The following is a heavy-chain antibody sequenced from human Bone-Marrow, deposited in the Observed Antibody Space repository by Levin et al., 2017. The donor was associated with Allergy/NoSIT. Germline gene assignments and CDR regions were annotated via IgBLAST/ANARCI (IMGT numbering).Heavy chain of an antibody. CDR2: ISITSDYI. Sequence: GESLKISCAASTFSLGSHSMNWVRQAPGKGLEWVAYISITSDYIYYAASVRGRFTVSRDNAKNSLYLQMNSLRDEDTAVYYCAREGDIVTAASDYYYHGMDVWGQGTAVTVSS. CDR3: AREGDIVTAASDYYYHGMDV. D-gene: IGHD3-9*01. CDR1: TFSLGSHS. J-gene: IGHJ6*02. V-gene: IGHV3-48*02.